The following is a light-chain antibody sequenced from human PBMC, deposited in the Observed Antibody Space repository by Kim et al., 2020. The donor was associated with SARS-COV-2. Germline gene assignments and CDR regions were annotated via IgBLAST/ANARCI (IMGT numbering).Light chain of an antibody. Sequence: LSPGERAILSCRASQSIGIYLAWYQQTPGRAPRLLISDASSRATGIPDRFTGSGSGTDFTLTISRLQAEDSAVYYCQQHRYSPLTFGGGTKVDIK. CDR3: QQHRYSPLT. J-gene: IGKJ4*01. CDR1: QSIGIY. CDR2: DAS. V-gene: IGKV3-11*01.